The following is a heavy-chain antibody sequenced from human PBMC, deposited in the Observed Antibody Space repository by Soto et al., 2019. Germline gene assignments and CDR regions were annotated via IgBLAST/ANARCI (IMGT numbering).Heavy chain of an antibody. V-gene: IGHV3-73*01. CDR2: IKSKANNYAT. Sequence: PGGSLRLSCAASGLTFSASTMEWVRQASGKGLEWIGHIKSKANNYATAYAASVKDRFTISRDDSKNTAYLQMNSLKTEDTAVYYCTRLGYVSGWPDYWGQGTLVTVSS. CDR3: TRLGYVSGWPDY. J-gene: IGHJ4*02. CDR1: GLTFSAST. D-gene: IGHD6-19*01.